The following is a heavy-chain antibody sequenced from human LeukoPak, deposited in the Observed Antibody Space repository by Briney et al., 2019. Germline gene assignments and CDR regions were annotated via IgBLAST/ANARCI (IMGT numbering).Heavy chain of an antibody. J-gene: IGHJ4*02. Sequence: SVKVSFKASGGTFISYAISWVRQAPGQGLEWMGGIMPIFGTANYAQKFQGRVTITTDESTSTASMEMSSLRSEDTAVYYCARRVVGASASFDYWGQGTLVTVSS. D-gene: IGHD1-26*01. CDR1: GGTFISYA. V-gene: IGHV1-69*05. CDR3: ARRVVGASASFDY. CDR2: IMPIFGTA.